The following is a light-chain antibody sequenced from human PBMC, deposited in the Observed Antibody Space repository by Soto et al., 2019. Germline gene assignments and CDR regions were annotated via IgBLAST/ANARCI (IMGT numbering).Light chain of an antibody. CDR1: QGISSY. Sequence: DIQMTQSPSTLSASVGDRVTITCRASQGISSYLAWYQQKPGKAPKLLIYAASTLQSGVPSRFSGSGSGTEFTLTISSLQPEDFATYYCQQLNSYPRLLTFGGGTKVDIK. J-gene: IGKJ4*01. CDR2: AAS. V-gene: IGKV1-9*01. CDR3: QQLNSYPRLLT.